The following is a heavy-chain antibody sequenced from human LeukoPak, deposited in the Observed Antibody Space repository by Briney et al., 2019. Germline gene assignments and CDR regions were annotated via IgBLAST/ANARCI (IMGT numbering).Heavy chain of an antibody. CDR1: GITLSNYG. J-gene: IGHJ4*02. CDR3: AKRGVVIRVILVGFHKESYYFES. Sequence: PGGSLRLSCAVSGITLSNYGMSWIRQAPGKGLEWVAGISGSGGSTYYADSVKGRFTISRYNPKNTLYLQMNSLRAEDTAVYFCAKRGVVIRVILVGFHKESYYFESWGQGALVTVSS. D-gene: IGHD3/OR15-3a*01. V-gene: IGHV3-23*01. CDR2: ISGSGGST.